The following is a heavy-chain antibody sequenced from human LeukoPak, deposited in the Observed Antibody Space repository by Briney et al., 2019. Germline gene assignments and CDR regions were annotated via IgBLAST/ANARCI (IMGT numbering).Heavy chain of an antibody. J-gene: IGHJ4*02. CDR3: ARGKRAVFDY. CDR1: EFTVSSNY. D-gene: IGHD6-19*01. CDR2: INHSGST. V-gene: IGHV4-34*01. Sequence: PGGSLRLSCAASEFTVSSNYMNWIRQPPGKGLEWIGEINHSGSTNYNPSLKSRVTISVDTSKNQFSLKLSSVTAADTAVYYCARGKRAVFDYWGQGTLVTVSS.